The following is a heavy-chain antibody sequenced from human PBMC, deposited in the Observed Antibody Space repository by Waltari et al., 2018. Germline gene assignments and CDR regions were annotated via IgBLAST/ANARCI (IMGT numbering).Heavy chain of an antibody. CDR1: GYTFTGYY. CDR3: ARVHVSDYYYGMDV. J-gene: IGHJ6*02. V-gene: IGHV1-2*06. CDR2: INPNSGGT. Sequence: QVQLVQSGAEVKKPGASVKVSCKASGYTFTGYYMNWVRQAPGQGLEWRGRINPNSGGTNYARKFQGRVTMTRDTSISTAYMELSRLRSDDTAVYYCARVHVSDYYYGMDVWGQGTTVTVSS.